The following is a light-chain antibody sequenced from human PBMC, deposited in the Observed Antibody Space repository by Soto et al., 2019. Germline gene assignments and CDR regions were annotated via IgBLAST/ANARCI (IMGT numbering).Light chain of an antibody. J-gene: IGKJ2*01. CDR3: QQYGRSPLLYA. V-gene: IGKV3-20*01. CDR1: QSVTSNF. CDR2: AAS. Sequence: ENVLTQSPGTLSLSPGERATLSCRASQSVTSNFLAWYQKKPGQAPRLLIYAASTRAAGVPVRFSGSGSGTDFTLTITGLEPEDFAVYYCQQYGRSPLLYAFGQGTKL.